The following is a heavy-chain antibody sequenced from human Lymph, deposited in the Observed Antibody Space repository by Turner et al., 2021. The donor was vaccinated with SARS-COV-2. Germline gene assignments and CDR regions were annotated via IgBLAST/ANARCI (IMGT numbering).Heavy chain of an antibody. J-gene: IGHJ6*02. D-gene: IGHD6-13*01. V-gene: IGHV3-53*02. CDR3: ARDLGTYGMDV. CDR2: IYSGGTT. CDR1: GIIISRNY. Sequence: EVQLVETGGGLIQPGGSLRLSCAASGIIISRNYMNWVRQAPGKGLEWVSDIYSGGTTYYADSVKGRFTISRDNSKNTLYLQMNSLRVEDTAVYYCARDLGTYGMDVWGQGTTVTVSS.